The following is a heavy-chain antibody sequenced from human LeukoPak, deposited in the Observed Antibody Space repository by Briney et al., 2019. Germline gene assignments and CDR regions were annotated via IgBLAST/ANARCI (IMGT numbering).Heavy chain of an antibody. CDR3: ARDPTPYYYDSSGYYLIWYNWFDP. CDR2: IIPIFGTA. J-gene: IGHJ5*02. CDR1: GYTFTSNY. D-gene: IGHD3-22*01. V-gene: IGHV1-69*13. Sequence: GASVKVSCKASGYTFTSNYIHWVRQAPGQGLEWMGGIIPIFGTANYAQKFQGRVTITADESTSTAYMELSSLRSEDTAVYYCARDPTPYYYDSSGYYLIWYNWFDPWGQGTLVTVSS.